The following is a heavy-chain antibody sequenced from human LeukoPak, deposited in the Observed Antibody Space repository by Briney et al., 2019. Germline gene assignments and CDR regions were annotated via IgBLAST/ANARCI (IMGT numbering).Heavy chain of an antibody. Sequence: SETLSLTCAVSGASIGSYYWNWIRQPPGKGLQWIGYIYYSGTTNYNPSLKSRVTISIDTSKNQFSLELSSVTAADTAVYYCARDGYSGYGPNIYFDYWGQGTLVTVSS. V-gene: IGHV4-59*01. D-gene: IGHD5-12*01. CDR2: IYYSGTT. CDR1: GASIGSYY. J-gene: IGHJ4*02. CDR3: ARDGYSGYGPNIYFDY.